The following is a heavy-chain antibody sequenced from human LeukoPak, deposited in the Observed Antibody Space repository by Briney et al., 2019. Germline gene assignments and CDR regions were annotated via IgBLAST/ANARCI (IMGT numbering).Heavy chain of an antibody. CDR1: GFTVSSNY. Sequence: GGSLRLSCAASGFTVSSNYMSWVHQAPGKGLEWVSVIYSGGSTYYADSVKGRFTISRDNSKNTLYLQMNSLRAEDTAVYYCARTNTAMAHYYYYYYMDVWGKGTTVTISS. J-gene: IGHJ6*03. D-gene: IGHD5-18*01. CDR3: ARTNTAMAHYYYYYYMDV. V-gene: IGHV3-66*01. CDR2: IYSGGST.